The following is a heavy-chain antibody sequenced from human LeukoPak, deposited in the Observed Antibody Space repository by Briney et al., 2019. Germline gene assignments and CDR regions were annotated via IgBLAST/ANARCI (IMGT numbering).Heavy chain of an antibody. V-gene: IGHV3-21*01. CDR1: GFTFSSYS. CDR3: ARGAASSGADYYYYYYMDV. D-gene: IGHD3-22*01. Sequence: PGGSLRLSCAASGFTFSSYSMNWVRQAPGKGLEWVSSISSSSSYIYYADSVKGRFTISRDNAKNSLYLQMNSLRSEDTAVYYCARGAASSGADYYYYYYMDVWGKGTTVTVSS. CDR2: ISSSSSYI. J-gene: IGHJ6*03.